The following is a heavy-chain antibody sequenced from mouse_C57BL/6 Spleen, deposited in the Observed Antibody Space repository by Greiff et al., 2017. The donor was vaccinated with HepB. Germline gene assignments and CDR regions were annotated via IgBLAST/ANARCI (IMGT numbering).Heavy chain of an antibody. J-gene: IGHJ3*01. V-gene: IGHV1-64*01. CDR3: ARGEGYYGFAY. CDR1: GYTFTSYW. Sequence: VKLQQPGAELVKPGASVKLSCKASGYTFTSYWMHWVKQRPGQGLEWIGMIHPNSGSTNYNEKFKSKATLTVDKSSSTAYMQLSSLTSEDSAVYYCARGEGYYGFAYWGQGTLVTVSA. CDR2: IHPNSGST. D-gene: IGHD2-3*01.